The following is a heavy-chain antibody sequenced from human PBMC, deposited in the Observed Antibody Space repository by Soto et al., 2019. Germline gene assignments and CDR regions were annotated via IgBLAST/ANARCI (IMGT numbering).Heavy chain of an antibody. CDR1: GFTFSSYA. Sequence: GGSLRLSCAASGFTFSSYAMSWVRQAPGKGLEWVSAISGSGGSTYYADSVKGRFTISRDNSKNTLYLQMNSLRAEDTAVYYCAKCRAMVRGVMNAFDIWGQGTMVTVSS. J-gene: IGHJ3*02. D-gene: IGHD3-10*01. V-gene: IGHV3-23*01. CDR3: AKCRAMVRGVMNAFDI. CDR2: ISGSGGST.